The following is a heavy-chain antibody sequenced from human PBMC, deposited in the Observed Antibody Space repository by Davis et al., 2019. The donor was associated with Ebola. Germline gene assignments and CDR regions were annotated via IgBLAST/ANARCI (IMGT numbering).Heavy chain of an antibody. V-gene: IGHV3-30-3*01. J-gene: IGHJ6*02. CDR1: GFTFSSYA. Sequence: PGGSLRLSCAASGFTFSSYAMHWVRQAPGKGLEWVAVISYDGSNKYYADSVKGRFTISRDNSKNTLYLQMNSLRAEDTAVYYCARDQGPERFLEWLSLYYYYYGMDVWGQGTTVTVSS. CDR2: ISYDGSNK. D-gene: IGHD3-3*01. CDR3: ARDQGPERFLEWLSLYYYYYGMDV.